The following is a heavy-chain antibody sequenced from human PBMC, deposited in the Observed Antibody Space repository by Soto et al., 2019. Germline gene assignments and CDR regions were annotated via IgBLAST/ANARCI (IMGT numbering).Heavy chain of an antibody. Sequence: QVWQVESGGGVVQAGRSLRLSCAASGFTFRSYAMQWVRQAPGKGLEWVAIISYDESYKYYADSVKGRFTISRDNSKNTLYLQMNSLRTEDTAVYYCARALDFWSAYFDFWGQGSLVTVSS. CDR2: ISYDESYK. D-gene: IGHD3-3*01. V-gene: IGHV3-30-3*01. CDR1: GFTFRSYA. CDR3: ARALDFWSAYFDF. J-gene: IGHJ4*02.